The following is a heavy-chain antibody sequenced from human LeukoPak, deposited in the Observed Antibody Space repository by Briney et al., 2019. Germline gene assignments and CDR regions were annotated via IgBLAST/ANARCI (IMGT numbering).Heavy chain of an antibody. J-gene: IGHJ4*02. CDR1: GYTFTSYG. V-gene: IGHV1-18*01. CDR3: ARDRVVVRGVTEFDY. Sequence: ASVKVSCKASGYTFTSYGISWVRQAPGQGLEWMGWISAYNGNTNYAQKLQGTVTMTTDTSTSTAYMELRSLRSDDTAVYYCARDRVVVRGVTEFDYWGQGTLVTVSS. D-gene: IGHD3-10*01. CDR2: ISAYNGNT.